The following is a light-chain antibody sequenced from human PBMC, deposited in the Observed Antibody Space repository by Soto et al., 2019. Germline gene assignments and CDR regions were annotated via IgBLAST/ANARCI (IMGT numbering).Light chain of an antibody. CDR2: DVG. CDR1: NSDIGSYNY. Sequence: QSVLTQPPSASGSPGQALTISCTGTNSDIGSYNYVSWYQQHPGKAPKLMIYDVGERPSRVPDRFSGSKSGNTASLTVSGLQAEDEADYYCSSYAGSNVYVFGSGTKLTVL. V-gene: IGLV2-8*01. CDR3: SSYAGSNVYV. J-gene: IGLJ1*01.